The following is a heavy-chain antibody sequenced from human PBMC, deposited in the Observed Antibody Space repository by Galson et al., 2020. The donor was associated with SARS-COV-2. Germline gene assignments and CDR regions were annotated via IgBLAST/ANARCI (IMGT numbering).Heavy chain of an antibody. D-gene: IGHD6-13*01. J-gene: IGHJ4*02. CDR2: IRGIGGTP. CDR3: ANILEAAEFDY. CDR1: GFTFSSSA. Sequence: GGSLRLSCAASGFTFSSSAMTWVRQAPGKGLEWVSSIRGIGGTPYYADSVKGRFAVSRDKSKNTLYLHMDSLRAEYSAIYYCANILEAAEFDYWGQGTPVTVAS. V-gene: IGHV3-23*01.